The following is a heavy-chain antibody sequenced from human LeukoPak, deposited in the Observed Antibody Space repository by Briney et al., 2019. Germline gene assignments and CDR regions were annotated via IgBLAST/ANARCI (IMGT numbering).Heavy chain of an antibody. CDR2: ISGSGGST. CDR3: AKGVRGYDPPYYYYMDV. CDR1: GFTFSGYA. V-gene: IGHV3-23*01. J-gene: IGHJ6*03. D-gene: IGHD5-12*01. Sequence: GGSLRLSCAASGFTFSGYAMSWVRQAPGKGLEGVSAISGSGGSTYYADSVKGRFTISRDNSKNTLYLQMNSLRAEDTAVYYCAKGVRGYDPPYYYYMDVWGKGTTVTVSS.